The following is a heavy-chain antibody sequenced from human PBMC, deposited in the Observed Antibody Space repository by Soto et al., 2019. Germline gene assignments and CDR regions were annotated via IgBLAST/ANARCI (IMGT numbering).Heavy chain of an antibody. CDR2: IYYSGST. Sequence: SETLSLTCTVSGGSISSYYWSWIRQPPGKGLEWIGYIYYSGSTNYNPSLKSRVTISVDTSKNQFSLKLSSVTAADTAVYYCARTPRLISNWYFDLWGRGTLVTVSS. J-gene: IGHJ2*01. CDR1: GGSISSYY. D-gene: IGHD2-15*01. CDR3: ARTPRLISNWYFDL. V-gene: IGHV4-59*08.